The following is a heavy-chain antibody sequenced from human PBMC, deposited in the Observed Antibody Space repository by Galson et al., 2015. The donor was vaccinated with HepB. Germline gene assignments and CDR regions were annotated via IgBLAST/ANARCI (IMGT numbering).Heavy chain of an antibody. CDR2: INHSGST. Sequence: ETLSLSCAVYGGSFSGYYWSWLRQPPGKGLEWIGEINHSGSTNYNPSLKSRVTISVDTSKNQFSLKLSSVTAADTAVYYCARDCSGGSCRDYYGMDVWGQGTTVTVSS. CDR3: ARDCSGGSCRDYYGMDV. CDR1: GGSFSGYY. J-gene: IGHJ6*02. D-gene: IGHD2-15*01. V-gene: IGHV4-34*01.